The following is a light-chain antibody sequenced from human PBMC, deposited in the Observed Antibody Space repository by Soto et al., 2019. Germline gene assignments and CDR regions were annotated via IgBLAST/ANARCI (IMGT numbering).Light chain of an antibody. J-gene: IGKJ2*01. Sequence: DIQMTQSPSTLSASVGDRVTITCRASQSISSWLAWYQQKPGKAPKLLIYKASSLESGVPSTFSASGSGTEFALTISCLQPDDFATYYCQQYSSYPYTFGQGTKLEIK. V-gene: IGKV1-5*03. CDR3: QQYSSYPYT. CDR2: KAS. CDR1: QSISSW.